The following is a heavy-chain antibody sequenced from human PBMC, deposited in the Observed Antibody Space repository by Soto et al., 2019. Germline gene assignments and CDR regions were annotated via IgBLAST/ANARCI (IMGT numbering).Heavy chain of an antibody. CDR2: IIPIFGTA. J-gene: IGHJ6*02. CDR3: ARTAGGIVVVPAAPTQRHYYYYYGMDV. Sequence: ASVKVSCKASGGTFSSYAISWVRQAPGQGLEWMGGIIPIFGTANYAQKFQGRVMITADKSTSTAYMELSSLRSEDTAVYYCARTAGGIVVVPAAPTQRHYYYYYGMDVWGQGTTVTVSS. CDR1: GGTFSSYA. V-gene: IGHV1-69*06. D-gene: IGHD2-2*01.